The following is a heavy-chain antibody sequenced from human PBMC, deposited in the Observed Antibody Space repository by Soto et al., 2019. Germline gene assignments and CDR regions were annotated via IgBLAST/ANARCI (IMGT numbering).Heavy chain of an antibody. J-gene: IGHJ4*02. CDR2: IKSKTDGGTT. V-gene: IGHV3-15*01. CDR1: GFTFSNAW. D-gene: IGHD1-26*01. Sequence: EVQLVESGGDLVKPGGSLRVSCAASGFTFSNAWMSWVRQAPGKGLEWVGRIKSKTDGGTTDYAAPVKGRFTISRDDSRKTLYLEMRILKAEDTALYYCTTDDTINGSWGQGTLVTVSS. CDR3: TTDDTINGS.